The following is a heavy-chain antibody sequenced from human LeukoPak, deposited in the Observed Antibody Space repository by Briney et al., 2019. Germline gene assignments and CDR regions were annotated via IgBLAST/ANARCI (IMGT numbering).Heavy chain of an antibody. J-gene: IGHJ4*02. CDR1: GFTVSSNF. D-gene: IGHD5-18*01. V-gene: IGHV3-66*01. CDR3: AKDLADTAMVSKALDY. CDR2: VNAGGAT. Sequence: GGSLRLSCAASGFTVSSNFMTWVRQAPGKGLEWVSVVNAGGATSYADSSMDGFTISRDNSKNTLYLQMNSLRAEDTAVYYCAKDLADTAMVSKALDYWGQGTLVTVSS.